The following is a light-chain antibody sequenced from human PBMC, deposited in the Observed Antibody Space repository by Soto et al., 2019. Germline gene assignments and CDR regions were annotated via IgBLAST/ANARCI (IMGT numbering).Light chain of an antibody. CDR3: RQRSHWPAS. CDR2: DAS. J-gene: IGKJ3*01. Sequence: ENVLTQSPATLSLSPGESATLSCRASQSVSSYLAWYQQKPGQAPRLLIYDASNRATVLPARFSGSGSGTDFTLTISSREPEDFAVYYCRQRSHWPASFGPGTKVDIK. V-gene: IGKV3-11*01. CDR1: QSVSSY.